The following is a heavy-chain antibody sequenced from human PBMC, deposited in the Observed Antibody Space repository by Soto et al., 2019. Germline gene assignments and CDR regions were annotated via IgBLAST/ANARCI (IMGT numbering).Heavy chain of an antibody. V-gene: IGHV3-73*02. CDR1: GFTFSDSA. CDR2: IRSKANTYAT. CDR3: TSFMVGTTPY. Sequence: EVQLVESGGGLVQPGGSLKLSCAASGFTFSDSAMHWVRQAAGKGLEWVGRIRSKANTYATAYAASAKGRFTISRDDSKNTAYLQMNSLKTEDTAVYYCTSFMVGTTPYWGQGTLVTVSS. D-gene: IGHD1-26*01. J-gene: IGHJ4*02.